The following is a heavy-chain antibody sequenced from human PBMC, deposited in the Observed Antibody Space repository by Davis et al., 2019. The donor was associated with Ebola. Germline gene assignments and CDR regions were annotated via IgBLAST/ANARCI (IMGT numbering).Heavy chain of an antibody. V-gene: IGHV3-72*01. Sequence: PGGSLRLSCAASGFTFSSYAMSWVRQAPGKGLEWVARTRNKASGYSTEYAASVRGRFTISRDDSHNSLHLQMNSLTIEDTALYYCARARSSSWRDFDYWGQGTLVTVSS. CDR2: TRNKASGYST. D-gene: IGHD6-13*01. J-gene: IGHJ4*02. CDR1: GFTFSSYA. CDR3: ARARSSSWRDFDY.